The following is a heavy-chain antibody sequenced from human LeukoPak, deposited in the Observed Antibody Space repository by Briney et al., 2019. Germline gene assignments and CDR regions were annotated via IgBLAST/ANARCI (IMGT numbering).Heavy chain of an antibody. Sequence: PWGALRLSCAASGFTFSSYAMSWVRQAPGKGLEWVANLNQDGSTRYHADSVKGRFTISRDNAKSSLFLQLSSLRVEDTAIYYCAREIPGAASAFDFWGQGTPVTVSS. D-gene: IGHD6-13*01. CDR1: GFTFSSYA. CDR3: AREIPGAASAFDF. CDR2: LNQDGSTR. J-gene: IGHJ4*02. V-gene: IGHV3-7*03.